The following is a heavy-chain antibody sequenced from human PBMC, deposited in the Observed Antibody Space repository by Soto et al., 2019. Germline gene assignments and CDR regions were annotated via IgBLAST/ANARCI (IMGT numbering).Heavy chain of an antibody. V-gene: IGHV3-30-3*01. D-gene: IGHD1-26*01. CDR1: GFPFSYYA. J-gene: IGHJ4*02. CDR2: ISYDGSNK. Sequence: QVQLVESGGGVVQPGRSLRLSCAASGFPFSYYAMHWVRQAPGKGLEWVAVISYDGSNKYYADSVKGRFTISRDNSRDTLYVQMNSLRAEDTAVYYFARDKSTLLSSGRGYFDYWGQGTMVTVSS. CDR3: ARDKSTLLSSGRGYFDY.